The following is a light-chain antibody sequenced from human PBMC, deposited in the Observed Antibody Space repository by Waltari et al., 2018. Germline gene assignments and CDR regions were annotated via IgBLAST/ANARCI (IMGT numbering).Light chain of an antibody. V-gene: IGLV1-40*01. CDR3: QSYDSSLSEEV. CDR2: TNT. J-gene: IGLJ1*01. Sequence: QSVLTQPPSVSGAPGQRVTISCTGSSSNIGAGYDVHWYQQLPGTAPKLLIYTNTNRPSGVPDRFSGSKSGTSASPAITGLQAEDEADYYGQSYDSSLSEEVFGTGTKVTVL. CDR1: SSNIGAGYD.